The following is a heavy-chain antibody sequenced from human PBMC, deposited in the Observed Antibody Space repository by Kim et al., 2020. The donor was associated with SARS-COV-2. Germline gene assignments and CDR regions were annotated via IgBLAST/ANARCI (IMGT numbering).Heavy chain of an antibody. CDR3: AKECAEYDSLTGIDY. D-gene: IGHD3-9*01. V-gene: IGHV3-23*01. Sequence: DSVRGRFTMSKDNSKNTQYLEINGRRAEDTAVYYCAKECAEYDSLTGIDYWGQGTLVTVSS. J-gene: IGHJ4*02.